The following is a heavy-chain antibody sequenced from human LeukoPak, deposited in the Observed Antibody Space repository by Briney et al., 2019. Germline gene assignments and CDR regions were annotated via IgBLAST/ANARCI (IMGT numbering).Heavy chain of an antibody. Sequence: SETLSLTCTVSGGSISSSSYYWGWIRQPPGKGLEWIGSIYYSGLTYYNPSLKSRVTISVDTSKNQFSLKLSSVTAADTAVYYCARGATTTFDYWGQGTLVTVSS. CDR3: ARGATTTFDY. V-gene: IGHV4-39*07. J-gene: IGHJ4*02. CDR2: IYYSGLT. D-gene: IGHD1-26*01. CDR1: GGSISSSSYY.